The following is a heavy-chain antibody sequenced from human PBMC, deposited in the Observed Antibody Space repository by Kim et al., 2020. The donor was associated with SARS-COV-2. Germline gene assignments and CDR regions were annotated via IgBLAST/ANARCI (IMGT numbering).Heavy chain of an antibody. Sequence: SQTLSLTCAISGDSVSSNSAVWNWIRQSPSRGLEWLGRTYYRSKWFYEYAASVKSRTTINPDTSKNQFSLQLNSVTPEDTAVYYCTRNMRETYGGTYVGFDPWGQGTLVIVSS. CDR3: TRNMRETYGGTYVGFDP. CDR1: GDSVSSNSAV. D-gene: IGHD1-26*01. V-gene: IGHV6-1*01. J-gene: IGHJ5*02. CDR2: TYYRSKWFY.